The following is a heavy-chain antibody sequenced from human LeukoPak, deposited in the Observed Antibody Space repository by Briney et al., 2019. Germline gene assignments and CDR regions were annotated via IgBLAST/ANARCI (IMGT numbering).Heavy chain of an antibody. CDR2: ISSSSSTI. D-gene: IGHD6-13*01. V-gene: IGHV3-48*01. J-gene: IGHJ4*02. CDR3: ARDSRQQLPH. CDR1: GFTFSSYS. Sequence: GGSLRLSCAASGFTFSSYSMTWVRQAPGKGLEWVSYISSSSSTIYYADSVRGRFTISRDNAKNSLYLQMNSLRVEDTAVYFCARDSRQQLPHWGQGTLVTVSS.